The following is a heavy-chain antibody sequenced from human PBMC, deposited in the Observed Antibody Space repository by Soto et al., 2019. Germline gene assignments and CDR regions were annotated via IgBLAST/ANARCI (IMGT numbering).Heavy chain of an antibody. V-gene: IGHV4-4*02. Sequence: SETLSLTCAVSGGSISSSNWWSWARQPPGKGLEWIGEIYHSGSTNYNPSLKSRVTISVDKSKNQFSLKLSSVTAADTAVYYCARNLIVVVPAAPDDYYYYGMDVWGQGTTVTVSS. D-gene: IGHD2-2*01. CDR2: IYHSGST. CDR1: GGSISSSNW. CDR3: ARNLIVVVPAAPDDYYYYGMDV. J-gene: IGHJ6*02.